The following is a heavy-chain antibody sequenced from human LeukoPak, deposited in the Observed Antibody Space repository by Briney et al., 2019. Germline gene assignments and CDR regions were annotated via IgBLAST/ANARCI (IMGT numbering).Heavy chain of an antibody. J-gene: IGHJ6*03. Sequence: GGSLRLSCAASGFTFSSYWMHWVRQAPGKGLVWVSRINSDGSSTSYADSVKGRFTISRDDAKNTLYLQMNSLRAEDTAVYYCARAFGSGSYYVPTSYFYYMDVWGKGTTVTISS. CDR3: ARAFGSGSYYVPTSYFYYMDV. D-gene: IGHD3-10*01. CDR2: INSDGSST. CDR1: GFTFSSYW. V-gene: IGHV3-74*01.